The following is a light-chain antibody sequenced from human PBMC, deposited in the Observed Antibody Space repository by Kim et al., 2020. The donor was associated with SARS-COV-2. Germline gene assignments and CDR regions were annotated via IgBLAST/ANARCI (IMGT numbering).Light chain of an antibody. V-gene: IGKV3-11*01. CDR2: DAS. Sequence: APLSLSPRASAARYSCDSDSISTYLAWYHQTPGHAPRLLIYDASTSAADIPARFTGSGSAIAFTLPIRSLEPDDFAVYYCQQRFAFGGGTKVDIK. CDR3: QQRFA. J-gene: IGKJ4*01. CDR1: DSISTY.